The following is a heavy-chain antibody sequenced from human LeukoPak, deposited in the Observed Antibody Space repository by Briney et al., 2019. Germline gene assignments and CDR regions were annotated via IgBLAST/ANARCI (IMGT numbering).Heavy chain of an antibody. CDR1: GGTFSSYA. V-gene: IGHV1-69*05. Sequence: ASVKVSCKASGGTFSSYAISWVRQAPGQGLGWMGGIIPIFGTANYAQKFQGRVTITTDESTSTAYVELSSLRSEDTAVYYCARDHSNDAFDIWGQGTMVTVSS. CDR2: IIPIFGTA. J-gene: IGHJ3*02. CDR3: ARDHSNDAFDI.